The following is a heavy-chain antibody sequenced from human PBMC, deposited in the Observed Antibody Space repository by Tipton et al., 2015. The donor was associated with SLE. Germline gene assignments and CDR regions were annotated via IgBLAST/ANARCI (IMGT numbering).Heavy chain of an antibody. Sequence: TLSLTCTVSGGSISSSSYYWGWIRQPPGKGLEWIGSIYYSGSTYYNPSLKSRVTISVDTSKNQFSLKLSSVTAADTAVYYCARDKSPPPYYYGMDVWGQGP. J-gene: IGHJ6*02. V-gene: IGHV4-39*07. CDR2: IYYSGST. CDR3: ARDKSPPPYYYGMDV. CDR1: GGSISSSSYY.